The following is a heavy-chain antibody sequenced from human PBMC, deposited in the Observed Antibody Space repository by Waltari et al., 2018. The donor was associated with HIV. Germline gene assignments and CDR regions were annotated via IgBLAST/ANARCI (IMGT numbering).Heavy chain of an antibody. CDR2: FAWSVVPP. CDR1: GFIFEDYA. J-gene: IGHJ5*02. Sequence: VESGGALVQPGGSLRLPCEASGFIFEDYAVHWVRQLPGKGRACVVGFAWSVVPPGYAAVVQGRFTINRDNVKESLFLQVHGLKEEDTALYYCALDTGRLVWAGPNWYDPRGQGTRVTVSS. V-gene: IGHV3-9*01. D-gene: IGHD5-18*01. CDR3: ALDTGRLVWAGPNWYDP.